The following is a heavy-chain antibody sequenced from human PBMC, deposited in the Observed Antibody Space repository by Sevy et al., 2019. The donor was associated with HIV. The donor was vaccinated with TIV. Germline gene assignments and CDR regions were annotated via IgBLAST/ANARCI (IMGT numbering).Heavy chain of an antibody. V-gene: IGHV4-59*01. CDR2: IYFTGNT. D-gene: IGHD1-1*01. J-gene: IGHJ4*02. Sequence: SESLSLTCSVSGGSISSYFWTWVRQSPGKGLEWIGNIYFTGNTDYSPSLKSRVTLSLDTSKSQCSLTLKSVTAADTLTYFCARDSTTRPRVLDYWGQGTLVTVSS. CDR1: GGSISSYF. CDR3: ARDSTTRPRVLDY.